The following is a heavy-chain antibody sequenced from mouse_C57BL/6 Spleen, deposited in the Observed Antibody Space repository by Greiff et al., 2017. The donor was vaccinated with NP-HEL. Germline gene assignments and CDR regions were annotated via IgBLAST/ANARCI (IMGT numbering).Heavy chain of an antibody. Sequence: VQLQQPGTELVKPGASVKLSCKASGYTFTSYWMHWVKQRPGQGLEWIGNINPSNGGTNYNEKFKSKATLTVDKSSSTAYMQLSSLTSEDSAVYYCARQLRLSYYAMDYWGQGTSVTVSS. D-gene: IGHD3-2*02. CDR3: ARQLRLSYYAMDY. CDR1: GYTFTSYW. J-gene: IGHJ4*01. V-gene: IGHV1-53*01. CDR2: INPSNGGT.